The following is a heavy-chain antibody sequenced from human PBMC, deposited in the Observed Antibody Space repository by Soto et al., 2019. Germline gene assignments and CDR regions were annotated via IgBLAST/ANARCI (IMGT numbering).Heavy chain of an antibody. J-gene: IGHJ2*01. Sequence: SETLSLTCTVSGGSISSSSYYWGWIRQPPGKGLEWIGSIYYSGSTYYNPSLKSRVTISVDTPKNQFSLKLSSVTAADTAVYYCARREGSGWYWYFDLWGRGTLVTVSS. CDR1: GGSISSSSYY. CDR3: ARREGSGWYWYFDL. V-gene: IGHV4-39*01. D-gene: IGHD6-19*01. CDR2: IYYSGST.